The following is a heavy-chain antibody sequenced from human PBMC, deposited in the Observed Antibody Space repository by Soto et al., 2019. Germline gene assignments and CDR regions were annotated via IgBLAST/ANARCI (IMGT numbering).Heavy chain of an antibody. J-gene: IGHJ4*02. CDR2: ISGSGGST. Sequence: GSLRLSCAASVFTFSSYAMSWVRQAPGKGLEWVSAISGSGGSTYYADSVKGRFTISRDNSKNTLYLQMNSLRAEDTAVYYCAKAPIFSGSPYWGQGTLVTVSS. D-gene: IGHD1-26*01. CDR3: AKAPIFSGSPY. V-gene: IGHV3-23*01. CDR1: VFTFSSYA.